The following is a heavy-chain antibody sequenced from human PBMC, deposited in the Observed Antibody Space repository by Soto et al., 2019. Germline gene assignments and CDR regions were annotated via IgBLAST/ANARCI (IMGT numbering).Heavy chain of an antibody. D-gene: IGHD3-10*01. Sequence: PSETLSLTCTVSGGSISSGAYYWSWIRQHPGKGLEWIVYIYYSGSTYHNPSLTSRVTISIDTSKNQFSLKLSSVTAADTAVHYFARFPYGGGDWFDPWGQGTLVTVSS. CDR2: IYYSGST. CDR1: GGSISSGAYY. V-gene: IGHV4-31*03. CDR3: ARFPYGGGDWFDP. J-gene: IGHJ5*02.